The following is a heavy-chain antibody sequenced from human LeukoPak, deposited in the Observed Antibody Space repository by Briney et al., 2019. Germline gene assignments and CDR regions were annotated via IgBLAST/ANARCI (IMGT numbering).Heavy chain of an antibody. CDR3: ARQSAVAFDY. Sequence: GGSLRLSCAASGLTFSSFNMSWARQAPGKGLEWVSYIRSSSSTIYYADSVKGRFTISRDNAKNSLYLQMISLRDEDTAVYYCARQSAVAFDYWGQGTLVPVSS. CDR1: GLTFSSFN. D-gene: IGHD4-23*01. V-gene: IGHV3-48*02. J-gene: IGHJ4*02. CDR2: IRSSSSTI.